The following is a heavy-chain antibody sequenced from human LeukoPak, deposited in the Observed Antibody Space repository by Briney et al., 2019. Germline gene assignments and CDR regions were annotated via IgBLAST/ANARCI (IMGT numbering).Heavy chain of an antibody. Sequence: GGSLRLSCAASGFTFNDYGMHWVRQAPGKGLEWVASIRYDGRNKFYSDSVKGRFTISRDNSKNTLYLQMSGLRPEDTAVYYCAKDRVTLAVAGTDGFPFHYWGQGTLVTVSS. CDR1: GFTFNDYG. J-gene: IGHJ4*02. CDR2: IRYDGRNK. D-gene: IGHD6-19*01. V-gene: IGHV3-30*02. CDR3: AKDRVTLAVAGTDGFPFHY.